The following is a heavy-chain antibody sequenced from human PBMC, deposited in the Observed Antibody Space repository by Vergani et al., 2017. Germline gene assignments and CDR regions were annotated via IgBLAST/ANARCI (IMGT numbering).Heavy chain of an antibody. Sequence: QVQLQQWGAGLLKPSETLSLTCAVYGGSFSGYYWSWIRQPPGKGLEWIGEINHSGSTNYNPSLKSRVTISVDTSKNQFSLKLSSVTAADTAVYYCASPGGPGSVVGRYNWFDPWGQVTLVTVSS. CDR1: GGSFSGYY. CDR3: ASPGGPGSVVGRYNWFDP. D-gene: IGHD1-14*01. CDR2: INHSGST. V-gene: IGHV4-34*01. J-gene: IGHJ5*02.